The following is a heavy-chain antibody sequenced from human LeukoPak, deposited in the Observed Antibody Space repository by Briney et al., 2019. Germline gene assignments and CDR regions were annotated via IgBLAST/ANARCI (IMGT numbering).Heavy chain of an antibody. CDR2: IYYSGST. J-gene: IGHJ4*02. CDR3: ARQWRPSPFDY. Sequence: SSETLSLTCTVSGDSISSSSYYWGWIRQPPGKGLEWIGSIYYSGSTYYNPSLKSRVTISGDTSKNQFSLKLSSVTAADTAVYYCARQWRPSPFDYWGQGTLVTVSS. CDR1: GDSISSSSYY. V-gene: IGHV4-39*01. D-gene: IGHD2-2*01.